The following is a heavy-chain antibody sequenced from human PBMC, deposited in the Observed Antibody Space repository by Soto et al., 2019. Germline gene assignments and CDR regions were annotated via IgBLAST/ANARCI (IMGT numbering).Heavy chain of an antibody. Sequence: GGSLRLSVAASGFTYSGSAMHWVRQASGKGLEWVGRIRSKANSYATAYAASVKGRFTISRDDSKNTAYLQMNSLKTEDTAVYYCTREDIVVVPAAGLGYYYYMDFWGKGTTVTVSS. D-gene: IGHD2-2*01. CDR3: TREDIVVVPAAGLGYYYYMDF. CDR2: IRSKANSYAT. J-gene: IGHJ6*03. V-gene: IGHV3-73*01. CDR1: GFTYSGSA.